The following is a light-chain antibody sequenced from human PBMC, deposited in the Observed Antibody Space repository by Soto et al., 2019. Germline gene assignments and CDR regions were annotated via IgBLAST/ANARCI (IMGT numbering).Light chain of an antibody. J-gene: IGKJ3*01. CDR3: QQYDNLPPFT. CDR2: YAS. CDR1: QDISNY. V-gene: IGKV1-33*01. Sequence: DIQMTQSPSSLSASVGDRVTITCQASQDISNYLNWYQQKPGKAPKLLIYYASNLETGVPSRFSGSGSGTDFTFTISSLQPEDIATYYCQQYDNLPPFTFGPGTQVDIK.